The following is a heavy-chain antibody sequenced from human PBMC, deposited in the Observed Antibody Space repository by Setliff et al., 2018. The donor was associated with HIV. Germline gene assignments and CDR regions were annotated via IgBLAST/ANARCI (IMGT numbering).Heavy chain of an antibody. J-gene: IGHJ4*02. V-gene: IGHV3-15*01. CDR1: GFTFSNAW. D-gene: IGHD2-21*01. Sequence: GGSLRLSCAASGFTFSNAWMRWVRQAPGKGLEWVGRIQSKTDGGTTDYAAPVKGRFTISRDDSKNTLYLQMNSLKIEDTAVYYCTTGTRLVDWGPGALVTVSS. CDR2: IQSKTDGGTT. CDR3: TTGTRLVD.